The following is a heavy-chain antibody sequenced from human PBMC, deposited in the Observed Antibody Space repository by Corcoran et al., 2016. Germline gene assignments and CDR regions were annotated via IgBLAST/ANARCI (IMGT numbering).Heavy chain of an antibody. CDR2: INHSGST. D-gene: IGHD6-13*01. V-gene: IGHV4-34*01. Sequence: QVQLQQCGAGLLKPSETLSLTCAVYGGSFSGYYWSWIRQPPGKGLEWIGEINHSGSTNYNPSLKSRVTISVDTSKNQFSLKLSSVTAADTAVYYCARRDIAAAGCDYWGQGTLVTVSS. CDR1: GGSFSGYY. CDR3: ARRDIAAAGCDY. J-gene: IGHJ4*02.